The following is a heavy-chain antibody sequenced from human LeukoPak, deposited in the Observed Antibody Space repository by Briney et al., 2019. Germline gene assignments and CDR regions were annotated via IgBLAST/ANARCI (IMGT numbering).Heavy chain of an antibody. V-gene: IGHV4-34*01. CDR3: AREGGSYYSRAFDI. CDR2: INHSGST. CDR1: GGSFSGYY. D-gene: IGHD1-26*01. Sequence: SETLSLTCAVYGGSFSGYYWSWIRQPPGKGLEWIGEINHSGSTNYNPSLKSRVTIPVDTSKNQFSLKLSSVTAADTAVYYCAREGGSYYSRAFDIWGQGTMVTVSS. J-gene: IGHJ3*02.